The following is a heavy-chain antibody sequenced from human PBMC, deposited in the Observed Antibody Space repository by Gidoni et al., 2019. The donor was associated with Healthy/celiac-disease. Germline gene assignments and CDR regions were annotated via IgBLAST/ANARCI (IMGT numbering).Heavy chain of an antibody. J-gene: IGHJ3*02. CDR2: ISSSSSYI. Sequence: EVQLVESGGGLVKPGGSLRLSCAASGFTFSSYSMNWVRQAPGKGLEWVSSISSSSSYIYYADSVKGRFTISRDNAKNSLYLQMNSLRAEDTAVYYCARDPDTAMVGGDAFDIWGQGTMVTVSS. V-gene: IGHV3-21*01. D-gene: IGHD5-18*01. CDR3: ARDPDTAMVGGDAFDI. CDR1: GFTFSSYS.